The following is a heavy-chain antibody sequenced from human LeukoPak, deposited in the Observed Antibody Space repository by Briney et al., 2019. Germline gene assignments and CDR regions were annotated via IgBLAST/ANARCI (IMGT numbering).Heavy chain of an antibody. J-gene: IGHJ4*02. Sequence: SGTLSLTCAVSGGSISSSNWWSWVRQPPGKGLGWIGEIYHSGSTNYNPSLKSRVTISVDKSKNQFSLKLSSVTAADTAVYYCARDPLSTVTTSGDYWGQGTLVTVSS. D-gene: IGHD4-17*01. V-gene: IGHV4-4*02. CDR1: GGSISSSNW. CDR2: IYHSGST. CDR3: ARDPLSTVTTSGDY.